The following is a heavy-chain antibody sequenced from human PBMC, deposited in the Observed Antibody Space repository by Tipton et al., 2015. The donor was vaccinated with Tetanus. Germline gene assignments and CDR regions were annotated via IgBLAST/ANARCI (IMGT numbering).Heavy chain of an antibody. Sequence: TLSLTCTVSGGSVSSYYWSWIRQPPGKRLEWIGYISHSGSTSYNPSLKSRVTISVDTSKNQLSLKLQSVTAADTAVYYCATTLGLGSGEGIDYWGQGTLVTVSS. D-gene: IGHD3-10*01. CDR3: ATTLGLGSGEGIDY. CDR1: GGSVSSYY. V-gene: IGHV4-59*02. J-gene: IGHJ4*02. CDR2: ISHSGST.